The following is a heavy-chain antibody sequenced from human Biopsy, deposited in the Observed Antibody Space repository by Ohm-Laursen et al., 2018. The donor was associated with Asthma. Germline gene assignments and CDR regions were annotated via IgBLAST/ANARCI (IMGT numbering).Heavy chain of an antibody. J-gene: IGHJ5*02. Sequence: SLRLSCTASGFTFSSYWMSWVRQAPGKGLEWVSAISGSGGSTYYADSVKGRFTISRDNSKNTLYLQMNSLRAEDTAVYYCAKAERYFDWHWFDPWGQGTLVTVSS. V-gene: IGHV3-23*01. CDR1: GFTFSSYW. D-gene: IGHD3-9*01. CDR3: AKAERYFDWHWFDP. CDR2: ISGSGGST.